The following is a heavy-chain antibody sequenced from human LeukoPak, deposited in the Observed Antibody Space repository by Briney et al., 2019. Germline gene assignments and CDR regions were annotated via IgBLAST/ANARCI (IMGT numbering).Heavy chain of an antibody. Sequence: GGSLRLSCAASDFTFSIYGMHWVRQAPGKGLEWLAFIRYDSTDKFYADSVKGRFTISRDSSKNTLFLQMNSLRAEDTAFYYCAKDKDNYCGGDCQGFDSWGQGTLVTVSS. J-gene: IGHJ4*02. CDR2: IRYDSTDK. D-gene: IGHD2-21*02. V-gene: IGHV3-30*02. CDR1: DFTFSIYG. CDR3: AKDKDNYCGGDCQGFDS.